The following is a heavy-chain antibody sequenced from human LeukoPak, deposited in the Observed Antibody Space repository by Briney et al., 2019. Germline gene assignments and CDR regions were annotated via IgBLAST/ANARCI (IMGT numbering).Heavy chain of an antibody. J-gene: IGHJ4*02. Sequence: GASVKVSCKASGYTSTSYGISWVRQAPGQGLEWMGWISAYNGNTNYAQRLQGRVTMTTDTSTSTAYMELRSLRSDDTAVYYCARDLYEGGYDYVLNYWGQGTLVTVSS. D-gene: IGHD5-12*01. CDR3: ARDLYEGGYDYVLNY. CDR2: ISAYNGNT. V-gene: IGHV1-18*01. CDR1: GYTSTSYG.